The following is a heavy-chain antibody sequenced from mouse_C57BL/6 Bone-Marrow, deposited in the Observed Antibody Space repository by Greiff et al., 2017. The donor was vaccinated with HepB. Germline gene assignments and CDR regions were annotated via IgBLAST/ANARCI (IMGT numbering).Heavy chain of an antibody. J-gene: IGHJ1*03. D-gene: IGHD1-1*01. CDR3: ARTPFITTVVPWYFDV. CDR1: GYAFTNYL. CDR2: INPGSGGT. V-gene: IGHV1-54*01. Sequence: QVQLQQSGAELVRPGTSVKVSCKASGYAFTNYLIEWVKQRPGQGLEWIGVINPGSGGTNYNEKFKGKATLTADKSSSTAYMQLSSPTSEDSAVYFCARTPFITTVVPWYFDVWGTGTTVTVSS.